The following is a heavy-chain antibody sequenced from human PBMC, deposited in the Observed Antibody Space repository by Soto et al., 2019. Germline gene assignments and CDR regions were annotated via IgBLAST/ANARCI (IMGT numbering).Heavy chain of an antibody. V-gene: IGHV3-21*01. J-gene: IGHJ4*02. CDR1: GFTFSSYS. CDR2: ISSSSSYI. Sequence: EVQLVESGGGLVKPGGSLRLSRAASGFTFSSYSMNWVRQAPGKGLEWVSSISSSSSYIYYADSVKGRFTISRDNAKNSLYLQMNSLRAEDTAVYYCARDGRGVEMATTLDYWGQGTLVTVSS. D-gene: IGHD5-12*01. CDR3: ARDGRGVEMATTLDY.